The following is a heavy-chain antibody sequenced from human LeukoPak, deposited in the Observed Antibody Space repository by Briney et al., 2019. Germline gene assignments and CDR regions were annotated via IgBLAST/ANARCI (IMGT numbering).Heavy chain of an antibody. CDR2: IFKSGTT. CDR1: GDSISSGTYY. CDR3: VRDGGYYGTPDY. D-gene: IGHD3-22*01. V-gene: IGHV4-61*02. J-gene: IGHJ4*02. Sequence: PSETLSLTCNVSGDSISSGTYYWTWIRQPAGKGLEWIGRIFKSGTTNYNPSLKSRVTISLDTSKNQFSLKLSSVTAADTAVYYCVRDGGYYGTPDYWGQGTLVTVSS.